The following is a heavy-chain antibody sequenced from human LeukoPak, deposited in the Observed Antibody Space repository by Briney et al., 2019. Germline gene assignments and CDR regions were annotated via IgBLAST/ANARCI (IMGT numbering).Heavy chain of an antibody. Sequence: GGFLRLSCAASGFTFSSYWMSWVRQAPGKGLEWVANIKQDGTEKYYVDSVRGRFTVSRDNAKNSLYLQMNSLRAEDTAVYYCATPSGYSSGWYPFDHWGQGTLVTVSS. V-gene: IGHV3-7*01. CDR2: IKQDGTEK. D-gene: IGHD6-19*01. CDR3: ATPSGYSSGWYPFDH. CDR1: GFTFSSYW. J-gene: IGHJ4*02.